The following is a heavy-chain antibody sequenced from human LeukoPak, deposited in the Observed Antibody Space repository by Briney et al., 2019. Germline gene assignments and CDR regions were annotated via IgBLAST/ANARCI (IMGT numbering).Heavy chain of an antibody. J-gene: IGHJ3*02. CDR2: IIPVFGTA. V-gene: IGHV1-69*01. CDR3: ARDRVVGLGIDNAFDI. CDR1: VGTFITYA. D-gene: IGHD2-15*01. Sequence: SVKVSCKASVGTFITYAISWVRQAPGQGLEWMGGIIPVFGTANYAQKFQGRVTITADESTSTAYMELSSLRSEDTAVFYCARDRVVGLGIDNAFDIWGHGTMVTVSS.